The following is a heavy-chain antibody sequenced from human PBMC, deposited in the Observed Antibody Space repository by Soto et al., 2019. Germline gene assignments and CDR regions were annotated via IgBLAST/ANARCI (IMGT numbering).Heavy chain of an antibody. V-gene: IGHV4-30-2*01. CDR2: MYHSGST. J-gene: IGHJ4*02. CDR1: GGSISSGGYS. Sequence: SETLSLTCAVSGGSISSGGYSWSWIRQPPGKGLEWIGYMYHSGSTYYNQSLKSRVTISIDRSKNQISLKLSSVTAADTSVYYCATMGTPATGLYFFDYWGQGSLVTVSS. CDR3: ATMGTPATGLYFFDY. D-gene: IGHD2-15*01.